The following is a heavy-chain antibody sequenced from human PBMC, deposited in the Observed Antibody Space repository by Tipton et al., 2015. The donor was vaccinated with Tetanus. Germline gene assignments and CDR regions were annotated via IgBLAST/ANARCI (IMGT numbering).Heavy chain of an antibody. CDR2: IYPGDSDT. CDR3: ARRLGPYTGDQIWHFDL. Sequence: QSGAEVKKPGESLKISCQGSGYNFNLYWIAWVRQMPGKGLEWMGIIYPGDSDTTYSPSFQGKVTISANRSISTAYLQWSSLKASEAAVFFCARRLGPYTGDQIWHFDLWGRGTLVTVSS. V-gene: IGHV5-51*01. J-gene: IGHJ2*01. CDR1: GYNFNLYW. D-gene: IGHD7-27*01.